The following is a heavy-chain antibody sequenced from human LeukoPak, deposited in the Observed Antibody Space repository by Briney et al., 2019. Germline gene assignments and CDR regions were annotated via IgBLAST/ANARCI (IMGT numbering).Heavy chain of an antibody. CDR3: ARVAYDFRSGYNYGMDV. V-gene: IGHV1-2*02. CDR2: INPNSGGT. CDR1: GYTFTGYY. J-gene: IGHJ6*02. D-gene: IGHD3-3*01. Sequence: GASVKVSCKASGYTFTGYYMHWVRQAPGQGLEWMGWINPNSGGTNYAQKFQGRVTMTRDKSISTAYMELSRLRSDDTAVYYCARVAYDFRSGYNYGMDVWGQGTTVTVSS.